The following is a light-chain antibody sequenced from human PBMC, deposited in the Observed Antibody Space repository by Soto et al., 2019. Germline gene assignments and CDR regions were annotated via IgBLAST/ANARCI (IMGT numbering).Light chain of an antibody. CDR3: QHYGTSLYT. CDR2: VAS. CDR1: QIISSTY. Sequence: DIVLTQSPGTLSLSPGERATLSCRASQIISSTYLGWYQQKPGQAPRLLIYVASSRATGIPDRFSGSGSGTDFTLTIRRLEPEDFAVYYCQHYGTSLYTFGQGTKLEIK. J-gene: IGKJ2*01. V-gene: IGKV3-20*01.